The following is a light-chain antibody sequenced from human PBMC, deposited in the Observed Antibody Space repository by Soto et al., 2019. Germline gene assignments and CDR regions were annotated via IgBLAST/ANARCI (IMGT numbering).Light chain of an antibody. Sequence: QSALTQPPSASGSPGQSVTISCTGTTSDVGGYNYVSWYQHHPGQAPKVIIYEVNKRPSGVPDRFSGSKSGNTASLTVSGLQPDDEADYFCCSNTSSTVYVFGTGTKLTVL. CDR2: EVN. CDR3: CSNTSSTVYV. V-gene: IGLV2-8*01. CDR1: TSDVGGYNY. J-gene: IGLJ1*01.